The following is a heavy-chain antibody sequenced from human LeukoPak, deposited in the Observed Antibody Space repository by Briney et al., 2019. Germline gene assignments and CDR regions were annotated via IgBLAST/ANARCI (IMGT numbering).Heavy chain of an antibody. Sequence: PGGSLRLSCAASGFTFSSYWMHWVRQAPGKGLVWVSRINSDGSSTSYADSVKGRFTISRDNAKNTLYLQMNSLRAEDTAVYYCAREPSYTIAGDYWGQGTLVTVSS. CDR2: INSDGSST. V-gene: IGHV3-74*01. D-gene: IGHD6-13*01. J-gene: IGHJ4*02. CDR3: AREPSYTIAGDY. CDR1: GFTFSSYW.